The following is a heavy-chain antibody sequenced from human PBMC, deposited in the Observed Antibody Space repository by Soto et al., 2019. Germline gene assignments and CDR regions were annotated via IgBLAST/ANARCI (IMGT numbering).Heavy chain of an antibody. J-gene: IGHJ3*02. Sequence: PSETLSLTCTVSGGSISSSSYYRGWIRQPPGKGLEWIGSIYYSGSTYYNPSLKSRVTISVDTSKNQFSLKLSSVTAADTAVYYCARHPYGDYAFDIWGQGTMVTVSS. CDR1: GGSISSSSYY. CDR3: ARHPYGDYAFDI. V-gene: IGHV4-39*01. CDR2: IYYSGST. D-gene: IGHD4-17*01.